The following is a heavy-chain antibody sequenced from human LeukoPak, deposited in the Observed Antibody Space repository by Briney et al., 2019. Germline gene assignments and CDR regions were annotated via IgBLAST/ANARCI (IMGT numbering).Heavy chain of an antibody. V-gene: IGHV1-69*04. Sequence: ASVKVSCKASGGIFSSYAISWVRQAPGQGLEWMGRIIPILGIANYAQKFQGRVTITADKSTSTAYMELSSLRSEDTAVYYCATWELLEYFQHWGQGTLVTVSS. CDR2: IIPILGIA. CDR1: GGIFSSYA. CDR3: ATWELLEYFQH. J-gene: IGHJ1*01. D-gene: IGHD1-26*01.